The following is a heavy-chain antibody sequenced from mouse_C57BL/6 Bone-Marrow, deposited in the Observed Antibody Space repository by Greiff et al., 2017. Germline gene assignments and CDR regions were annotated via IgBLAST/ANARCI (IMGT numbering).Heavy chain of an antibody. CDR1: GFTFSSYG. Sequence: EVKLQESGGDLVKPGGSLKLSCAASGFTFSSYGMSWVRQTPDKRLEWVATISSGGSYTYYPDSVKGRFTISRDNAKNTLYLQMSSLKSEDTAMYYCARRDDYDYAMDYWGQGTSVTVSS. J-gene: IGHJ4*01. D-gene: IGHD2-4*01. CDR2: ISSGGSYT. CDR3: ARRDDYDYAMDY. V-gene: IGHV5-6*02.